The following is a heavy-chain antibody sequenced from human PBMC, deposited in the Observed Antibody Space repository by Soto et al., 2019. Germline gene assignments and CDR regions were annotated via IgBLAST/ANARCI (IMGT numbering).Heavy chain of an antibody. V-gene: IGHV4-4*07. CDR3: ARESVSGTYRFDS. D-gene: IGHD3-16*02. J-gene: IGHJ4*02. CDR1: GDSLSTYY. CDR2: IHDTGRT. Sequence: QVQLQESGPGLVRPSETLSLTCTVSGDSLSTYYWSWIRQPAGERLEWIGRIHDTGRTNYNPSLKSRVTMSVDTSKNQSSLRVTSVTAADTAVYYCARESVSGTYRFDSWGQGTLVTVSS.